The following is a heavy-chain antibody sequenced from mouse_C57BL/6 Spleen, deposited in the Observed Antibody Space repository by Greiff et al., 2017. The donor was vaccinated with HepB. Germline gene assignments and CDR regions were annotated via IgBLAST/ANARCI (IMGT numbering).Heavy chain of an antibody. V-gene: IGHV14-3*01. CDR3: AREGRDSSSIAY. D-gene: IGHD1-1*01. CDR2: IDPANGNT. Sequence: VQLQQSVPELVRPGASVKLSCTASGFTIKHTYMHWVKHSPEQGLEWIGGIDPANGNTKYTPKFQGKATITADTSSTTAYLKLRSLTSEDTAIYYCAREGRDSSSIAYWGQGTMLTVSA. J-gene: IGHJ2*01. CDR1: GFTIKHTY.